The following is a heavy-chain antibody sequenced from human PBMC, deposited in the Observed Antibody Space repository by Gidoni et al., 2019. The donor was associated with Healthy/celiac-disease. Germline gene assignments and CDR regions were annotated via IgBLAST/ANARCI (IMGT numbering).Heavy chain of an antibody. CDR3: AKGWGWVAATDYFDY. V-gene: IGHV3-23*01. CDR1: GPTFSSSA. Sequence: EVQLLESGGGLVQPGGSLRLSCAASGPTFSSSAMSWVRQAPGKGLEWVSAISGSGGSTYYADSVKGRFTISRDNSKNTLYLQMNSLRAEDTAVYYCAKGWGWVAATDYFDYWGQGTLVTVSS. CDR2: ISGSGGST. D-gene: IGHD2-15*01. J-gene: IGHJ4*02.